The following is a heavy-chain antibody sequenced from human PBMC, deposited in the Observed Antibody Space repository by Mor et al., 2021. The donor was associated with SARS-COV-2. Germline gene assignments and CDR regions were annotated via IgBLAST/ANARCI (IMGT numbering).Heavy chain of an antibody. CDR3: ARCYEYYLGMDV. J-gene: IGHJ6*02. Sequence: SLKSRVTISVDTSKNQFSLKLSSVTAADTAVYYCARCYEYYLGMDVWGQGTTVTVSS. V-gene: IGHV4-39*01.